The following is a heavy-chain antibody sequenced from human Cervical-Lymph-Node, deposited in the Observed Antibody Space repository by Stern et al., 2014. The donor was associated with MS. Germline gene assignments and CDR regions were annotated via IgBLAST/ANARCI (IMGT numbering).Heavy chain of an antibody. CDR2: MFSNDSDI. D-gene: IGHD1-14*01. V-gene: IGHV5-51*01. J-gene: IGHJ3*01. CDR3: ARSEKFDV. CDR1: GYSFTSYW. Sequence: EVQLVQSGPAVTQPGESLKLSCVGSGYSFTSYWIRWVRQPPGKGLAWVGIMFSNDSDISYCPSFRGPVTMSDDKSINTAYLQGSSLKASDTASDYWARSEKFDVWGQGTMVTVSS.